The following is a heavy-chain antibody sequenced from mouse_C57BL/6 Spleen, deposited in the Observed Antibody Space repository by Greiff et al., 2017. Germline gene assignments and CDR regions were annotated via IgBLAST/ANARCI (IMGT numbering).Heavy chain of an antibody. Sequence: LLESGAELVKPGASVKMSCKASGYTFTTYPIEWMKQNHGKSLEWIGNFHPYNDDTKYNEKFKGKATLTVEKSSSTVYLELSRLTSDDSAVYYCARGYSNQYYYAMDDWGQGTSVTVSS. CDR3: ARGYSNQYYYAMDD. D-gene: IGHD2-5*01. CDR2: FHPYNDDT. J-gene: IGHJ4*01. V-gene: IGHV1-47*01. CDR1: GYTFTTYP.